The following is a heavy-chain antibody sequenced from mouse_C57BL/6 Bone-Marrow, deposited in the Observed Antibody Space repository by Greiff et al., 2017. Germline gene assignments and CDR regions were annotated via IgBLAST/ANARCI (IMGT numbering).Heavy chain of an antibody. CDR2: IYPGSGST. J-gene: IGHJ4*01. CDR1: GYTFTSYW. D-gene: IGHD2-1*01. Sequence: QVQLQQPGAELVKPGASVKMSCKASGYTFTSYWITWVKQRPGQGLVWIGDIYPGSGSTNYNEKFKSKATLTVDTSSSTAYMQLSSLTSEDSAVYYCARSRMVTTRYYYAMDYWGQGTSVTVSS. CDR3: ARSRMVTTRYYYAMDY. V-gene: IGHV1-55*01.